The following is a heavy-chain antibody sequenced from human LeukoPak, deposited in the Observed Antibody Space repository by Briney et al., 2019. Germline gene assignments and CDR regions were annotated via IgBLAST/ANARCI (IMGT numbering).Heavy chain of an antibody. Sequence: SETLSLTCAVYGGSFSGCYWSWIRQPPGKGLEWIGEINHSGSTNYNPSLKSRVTISVDTSKNQFSLKLSSVTAADTAVYYCASRGYSYGYRYWGQGTLVTVSS. J-gene: IGHJ4*02. D-gene: IGHD5-18*01. V-gene: IGHV4-34*01. CDR2: INHSGST. CDR3: ASRGYSYGYRY. CDR1: GGSFSGCY.